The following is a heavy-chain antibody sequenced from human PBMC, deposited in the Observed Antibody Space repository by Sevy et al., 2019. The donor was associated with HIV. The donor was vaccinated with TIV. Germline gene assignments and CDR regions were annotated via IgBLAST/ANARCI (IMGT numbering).Heavy chain of an antibody. CDR3: ARDESSSRYSGYSHYYYYYGMDV. D-gene: IGHD5-12*01. CDR2: ISYDGSNK. Sequence: GGSLRLSCAASGFTFSSYAMHWVRQAPGEGLEWVAVISYDGSNKYYADSVKGRFTISRDNSKNTLYLQMNSLRAEDTAVYYCARDESSSRYSGYSHYYYYYGMDVWGQGTTVTVSS. V-gene: IGHV3-30*04. J-gene: IGHJ6*02. CDR1: GFTFSSYA.